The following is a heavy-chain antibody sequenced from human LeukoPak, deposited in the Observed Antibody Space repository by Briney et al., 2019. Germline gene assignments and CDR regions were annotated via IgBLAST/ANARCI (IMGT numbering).Heavy chain of an antibody. CDR3: AHTSNWEYYFDY. Sequence: SGPTLVTPTETLTLTCTFSGFSLSTSGEAVGWIRQPPGKALEWLALIFWDDDGRYSPSLQTRLTITKDSFRKQVVLTMSDMGPTDTATYYCAHTSNWEYYFDYWGQGTLVAVSS. D-gene: IGHD1-26*01. CDR2: IFWDDDG. CDR1: GFSLSTSGEA. V-gene: IGHV2-5*02. J-gene: IGHJ4*02.